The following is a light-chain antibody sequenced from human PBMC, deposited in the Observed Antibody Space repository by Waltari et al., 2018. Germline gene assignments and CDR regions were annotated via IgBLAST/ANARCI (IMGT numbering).Light chain of an antibody. Sequence: IVMTQSPGTLSVSPGQRASLSCRASETIYNFLAWYQQKPGQSPRLLIHGVSTRAAGVPARLTGSGSGADFTLTIDSLQSDDFALYFCQQYFNWPLTFGQGTKVEI. CDR1: ETIYNF. CDR2: GVS. J-gene: IGKJ1*01. CDR3: QQYFNWPLT. V-gene: IGKV3-15*01.